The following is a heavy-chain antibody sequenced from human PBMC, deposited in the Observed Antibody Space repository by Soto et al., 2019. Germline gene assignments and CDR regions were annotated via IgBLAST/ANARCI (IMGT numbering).Heavy chain of an antibody. J-gene: IGHJ6*03. Sequence: ASVKVSCKASGYTFTSYDINWVRQATGQGLEWMGWMNPNSGNTGYAQKFQGRVTMTRNTSISTAYMELSSLRSEDTAVYYCARGLERYYDVLTGYLYYYYMDVLGKGTTVTVSS. CDR1: GYTFTSYD. V-gene: IGHV1-8*01. CDR2: MNPNSGNT. D-gene: IGHD3-9*01. CDR3: ARGLERYYDVLTGYLYYYYMDV.